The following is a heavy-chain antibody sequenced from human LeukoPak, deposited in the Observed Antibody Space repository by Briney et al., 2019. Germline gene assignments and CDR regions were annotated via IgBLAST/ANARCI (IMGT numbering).Heavy chain of an antibody. CDR3: ARDHREGTSGDSSGYLDAFDI. J-gene: IGHJ3*02. Sequence: GASVKVSCKASGYTFTSYYMHWVRQAPGQGLEWMGIINPSGGSTSYAQKFQGRVTMTRDMSTGTVYMELSSLRSEDTAVYYCARDHREGTSGDSSGYLDAFDIWGQGTMVTVSS. D-gene: IGHD3-22*01. CDR1: GYTFTSYY. CDR2: INPSGGST. V-gene: IGHV1-46*01.